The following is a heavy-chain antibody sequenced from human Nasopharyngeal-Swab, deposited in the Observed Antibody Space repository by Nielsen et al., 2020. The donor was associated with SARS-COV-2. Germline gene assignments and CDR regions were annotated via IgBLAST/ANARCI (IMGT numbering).Heavy chain of an antibody. CDR2: ISSSGGNT. CDR3: ARGDANCGGDCYDS. V-gene: IGHV3-64*01. D-gene: IGHD2-21*01. CDR1: GFTFSSYA. Sequence: GESLKISCAASGFTFSSYAVHWVRQAPGKGLEYVSVISSSGGNTYYANSVKGRFTISRDNSKNTLYLQMGSLRAEDMAVYYCARGDANCGGDCYDSWGQGTLVTVSS. J-gene: IGHJ4*02.